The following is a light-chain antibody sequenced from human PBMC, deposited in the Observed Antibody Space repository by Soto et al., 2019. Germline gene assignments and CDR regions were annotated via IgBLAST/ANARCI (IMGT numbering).Light chain of an antibody. V-gene: IGKV3-20*01. CDR2: GTY. Sequence: ETVLTQSPGTLSLSPGEIATLSCRASQSVSSSSLAWYQQRPGQAPRLLIYGTYSRATGIPDTFSGSGSGTDFTLTISRLEPEDFAVYFCQRHGSSPLITCGQGTRLEIK. CDR1: QSVSSSS. CDR3: QRHGSSPLIT. J-gene: IGKJ5*01.